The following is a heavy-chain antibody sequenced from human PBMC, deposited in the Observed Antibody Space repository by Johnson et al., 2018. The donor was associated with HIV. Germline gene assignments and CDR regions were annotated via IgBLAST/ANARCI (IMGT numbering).Heavy chain of an antibody. V-gene: IGHV3-66*01. CDR1: GFTVSSNY. Sequence: VQLVESGTRIEKKKKSLRLSCVVSGFTVSSNYITWVRQAPGKGLFLFFFFSRGGAPSSADSVPARFPLFRDNSKNTLYLQMNRLRAEDTAVYYCARAPGYSRAFDIWGQGTMVTVST. D-gene: IGHD5-18*01. CDR2: FSRGGAP. J-gene: IGHJ3*02. CDR3: ARAPGYSRAFDI.